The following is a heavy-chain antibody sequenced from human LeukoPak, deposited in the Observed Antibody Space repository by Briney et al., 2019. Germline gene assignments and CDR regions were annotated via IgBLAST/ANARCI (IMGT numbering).Heavy chain of an antibody. CDR3: ARGLGIAVARDLFDY. J-gene: IGHJ4*02. D-gene: IGHD6-19*01. Sequence: ASVKVSCKASGYTFTGYYMHWVRQAPGQGLEWMGWINPNSVGTNYTQKFQGKVTMTRDTSISTAYMELSRLRSDDTAVYYCARGLGIAVARDLFDYWGQGTLVTVSS. CDR2: INPNSVGT. V-gene: IGHV1-2*02. CDR1: GYTFTGYY.